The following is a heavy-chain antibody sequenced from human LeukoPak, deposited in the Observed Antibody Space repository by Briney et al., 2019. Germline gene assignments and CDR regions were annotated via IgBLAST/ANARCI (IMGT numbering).Heavy chain of an antibody. V-gene: IGHV3-21*04. J-gene: IGHJ4*02. CDR3: AKDRVVRAIAAFDY. CDR2: ISSSSSYI. D-gene: IGHD3-10*01. Sequence: GGSLRLSCAASGFTVSSNYMSWVRQAPGKGLEWVSSISSSSSYIYYADSVKGRFTISRDNAKNSLYLQMNSLRAEDTAVYYCAKDRVVRAIAAFDYWGQGTLVTVSS. CDR1: GFTVSSNY.